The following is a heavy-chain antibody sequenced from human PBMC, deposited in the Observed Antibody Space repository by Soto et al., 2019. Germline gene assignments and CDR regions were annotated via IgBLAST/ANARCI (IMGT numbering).Heavy chain of an antibody. CDR1: GFSFSSYP. J-gene: IGHJ4*02. D-gene: IGHD1-1*01. Sequence: AGSLRLSCVASGFSFSSYPMTWVRQAPGKGLEWVSVISGSGTNTYYAESVKGRFTISRDSSQNTLYLQMNSLRAEDTAVYYCAKEKPTTTCFDSWGQGTLVTVSS. CDR3: AKEKPTTTCFDS. V-gene: IGHV3-23*01. CDR2: ISGSGTNT.